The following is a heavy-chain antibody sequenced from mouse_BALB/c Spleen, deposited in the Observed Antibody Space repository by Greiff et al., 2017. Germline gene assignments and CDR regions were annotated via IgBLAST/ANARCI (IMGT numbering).Heavy chain of an antibody. Sequence: EVQVVESGGGLVQPGGSMKLSCVASGFTFSNYWMNWVRQSPEKGLEWVAEIRLKSNNYATHYAESVKGRFTISRDDSKSSVYLQMNNLRAEDTGIYYCTRSYGSSSYFDVWGAGTTVTVSS. D-gene: IGHD1-1*01. J-gene: IGHJ1*01. CDR1: GFTFSNYW. CDR2: IRLKSNNYAT. CDR3: TRSYGSSSYFDV. V-gene: IGHV6-6*02.